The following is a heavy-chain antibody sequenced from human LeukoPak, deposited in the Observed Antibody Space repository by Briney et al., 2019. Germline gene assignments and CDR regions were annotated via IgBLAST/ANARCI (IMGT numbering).Heavy chain of an antibody. J-gene: IGHJ5*02. D-gene: IGHD3-22*01. V-gene: IGHV1-2*02. Sequence: ASVKVSCKASGYIFTGYYMHWVRQAPGQGLEWMGWMNPHSGGTHYAQKFEGRVTMTRDTSISTAYMELSRLRSDDTALYYCARLDYYDSSGYYQNWFDPWGQGTLVTVSS. CDR3: ARLDYYDSSGYYQNWFDP. CDR1: GYIFTGYY. CDR2: MNPHSGGT.